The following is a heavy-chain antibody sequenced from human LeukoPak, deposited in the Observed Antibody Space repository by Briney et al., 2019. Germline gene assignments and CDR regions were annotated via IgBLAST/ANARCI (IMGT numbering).Heavy chain of an antibody. D-gene: IGHD3-22*01. CDR3: AREKMITPGTNLYYFDY. CDR1: GYTFTNYG. CDR2: ISTYNGNT. Sequence: ASVKVSCKASGYTFTNYGVTWVRQAPGQGLEWMGWISTYNGNTNYAQKLQGRVTMTTDTSTSTAYMEVRSLRSDDTAVYYCAREKMITPGTNLYYFDYWGQGTLVTVSS. V-gene: IGHV1-18*01. J-gene: IGHJ4*02.